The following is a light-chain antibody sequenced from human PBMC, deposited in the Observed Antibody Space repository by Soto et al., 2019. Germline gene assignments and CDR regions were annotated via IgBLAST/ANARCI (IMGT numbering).Light chain of an antibody. V-gene: IGKV3-15*01. CDR2: GAS. J-gene: IGKJ1*01. CDR1: QSVSIN. Sequence: EVVLTQSPATLSVSPGERATLSCRASQSVSINLAWYQQKPGQAPRLLIYGASTRATGIPAKFSGSGFGTEFTLTISSLEPEDSAVYYCQDSSTSPWPFGQGTKVDIK. CDR3: QDSSTSPWP.